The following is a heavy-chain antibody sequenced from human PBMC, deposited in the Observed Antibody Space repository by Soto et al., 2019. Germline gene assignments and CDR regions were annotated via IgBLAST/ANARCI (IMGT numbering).Heavy chain of an antibody. Sequence: GGSLRLSCAASGFTFSSYGMHWVRQAPGKGLEWVAVISYDGSNKYYADSVKGRFTISRDNSKNTLYLQMNSLRAEDTAVYYCAKDILRYFDWLSPYYFDYWSQGTLVTVSS. D-gene: IGHD3-9*01. V-gene: IGHV3-30*18. CDR1: GFTFSSYG. J-gene: IGHJ4*02. CDR3: AKDILRYFDWLSPYYFDY. CDR2: ISYDGSNK.